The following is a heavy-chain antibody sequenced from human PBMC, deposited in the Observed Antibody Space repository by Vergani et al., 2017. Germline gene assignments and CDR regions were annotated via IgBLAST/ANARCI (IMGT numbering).Heavy chain of an antibody. J-gene: IGHJ3*02. CDR2: IIPIFGTA. V-gene: IGHV1-69*05. Sequence: QVQLVQSGAEVKKPGASVKVSCKVSGYTLTELSMHWVRQAPGQGLEWMGGIIPIFGTANYAQKLQGRVTMTTDTSTSTAYMELRSLRSDDTAVYYCARDRLEYSSADDAFDIWGQGTMVTVSS. CDR3: ARDRLEYSSADDAFDI. CDR1: GYTLTELS. D-gene: IGHD6-6*01.